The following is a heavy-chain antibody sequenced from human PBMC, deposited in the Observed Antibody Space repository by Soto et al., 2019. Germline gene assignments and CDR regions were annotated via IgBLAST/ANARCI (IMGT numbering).Heavy chain of an antibody. V-gene: IGHV4-31*02. CDR3: ARDKDCYGSGNDVMEF. CDR2: IYYSGST. Sequence: GGCRILIHQNPGKGLEWIGYIYYSGSTYYNPSLKSRVTISVDTSKNQFSLKLSSVTAADTAVYYCARDKDCYGSGNDVMEFWRKGTTV. CDR1: GGC. D-gene: IGHD3-10*01. J-gene: IGHJ6*03.